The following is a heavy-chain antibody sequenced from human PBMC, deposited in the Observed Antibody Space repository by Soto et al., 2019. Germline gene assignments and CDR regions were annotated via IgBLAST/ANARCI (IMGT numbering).Heavy chain of an antibody. J-gene: IGHJ4*02. CDR2: ISGDGNIT. Sequence: EVQLVESGGGLVQPGGCLRLSCAASGFTLRSYWMHWVRQVSGKGLVWVSRISGDGNITTYADSVKGRFTISRDNANNTLYLQMSSLTAEDTALYYGVREVATNGGSFDYWGQGTLVTVSS. D-gene: IGHD2-8*01. CDR1: GFTLRSYW. V-gene: IGHV3-74*01. CDR3: VREVATNGGSFDY.